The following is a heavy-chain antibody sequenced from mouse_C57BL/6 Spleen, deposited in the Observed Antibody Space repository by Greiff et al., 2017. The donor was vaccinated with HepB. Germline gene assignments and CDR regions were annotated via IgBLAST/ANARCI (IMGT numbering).Heavy chain of an antibody. Sequence: QVQLQQPGAELVKPGASVKMSKASGYTFTSYWITWVKQRPGQGLEWIGDIYPGSGSTNYNEKFKSKATLTVDTSSSTAYMQLSSLTSEDSAVYYCATLYYYGSSPLFDYWGQGTTLTVSS. J-gene: IGHJ2*01. CDR1: GYTFTSYW. CDR3: ATLYYYGSSPLFDY. D-gene: IGHD1-1*01. CDR2: IYPGSGST. V-gene: IGHV1-55*01.